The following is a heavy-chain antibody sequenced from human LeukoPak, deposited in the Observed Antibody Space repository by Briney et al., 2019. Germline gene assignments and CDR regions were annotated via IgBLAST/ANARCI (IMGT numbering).Heavy chain of an antibody. V-gene: IGHV1-46*01. Sequence: GASVKDSCKASGYTFTSYYMHWVRQAPGQGLEWMGIINPSGGSTSYAQKFQGRVTMTRDTSTSTVYMELSSLRSEDTAMYYCARDRKVGATPYFGMDVWGQGTTVTVSS. CDR3: ARDRKVGATPYFGMDV. CDR1: GYTFTSYY. CDR2: INPSGGST. D-gene: IGHD1-26*01. J-gene: IGHJ6*02.